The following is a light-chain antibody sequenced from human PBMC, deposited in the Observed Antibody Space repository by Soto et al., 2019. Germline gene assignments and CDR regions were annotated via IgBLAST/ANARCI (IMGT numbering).Light chain of an antibody. CDR3: CSYTASDIWV. Sequence: QSALTQPRSVSGSPGQSVTISCTGTNSDVGGYNFVSWYQQLPGKAPKLMISAVSQRPSGVPDRFSGSESGNTASLTISGLQADDEADYFCCSYTASDIWVFGGGTKLTVL. V-gene: IGLV2-11*01. J-gene: IGLJ3*02. CDR2: AVS. CDR1: NSDVGGYNF.